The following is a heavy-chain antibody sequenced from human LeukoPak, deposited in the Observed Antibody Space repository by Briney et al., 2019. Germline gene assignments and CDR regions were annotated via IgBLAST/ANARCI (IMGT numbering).Heavy chain of an antibody. CDR1: GYSISSGNY. CDR2: IYHSGST. CDR3: ASGKTMANTGFDY. Sequence: SETLSLTCTVSGYSISSGNYWGWIRQPPGKGLEWIGTIYHSGSTYYNPSLKSRVTISVDTSKNQFSLKLSSVTAADTAVYYCASGKTMANTGFDYWGQGTLVTVSS. D-gene: IGHD4-23*01. V-gene: IGHV4-38-2*02. J-gene: IGHJ4*02.